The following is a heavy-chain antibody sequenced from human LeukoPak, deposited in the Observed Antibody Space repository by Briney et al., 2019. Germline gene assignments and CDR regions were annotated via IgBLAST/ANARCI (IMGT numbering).Heavy chain of an antibody. J-gene: IGHJ4*02. Sequence: PGASLKISYKGSGSSFTSYWISWVRPMPGKRLEWMGRIDPSDSYTNYSPSFQGHVTISADKSISTAYLQWSSLKASDTAMYYCARTYFGELDYWGQGTLVTGSS. V-gene: IGHV5-10-1*01. CDR2: IDPSDSYT. CDR1: GSSFTSYW. CDR3: ARTYFGELDY. D-gene: IGHD3-10*01.